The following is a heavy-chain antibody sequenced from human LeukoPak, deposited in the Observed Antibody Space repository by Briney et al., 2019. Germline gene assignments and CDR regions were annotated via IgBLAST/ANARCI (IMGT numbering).Heavy chain of an antibody. Sequence: GTSLRLSCAASGFTFTSYGMHWVCQAPGQGLEWVALITYDGYYKYYSDSVKGGFTISSDTSKNTLYLQMNSLRAEDTAVYYCARDLSPVVRASPMGYWGQGTLVTV. CDR1: GFTFTSYG. V-gene: IGHV3-30*03. D-gene: IGHD3-10*01. CDR2: ITYDGYYK. J-gene: IGHJ4*02. CDR3: ARDLSPVVRASPMGY.